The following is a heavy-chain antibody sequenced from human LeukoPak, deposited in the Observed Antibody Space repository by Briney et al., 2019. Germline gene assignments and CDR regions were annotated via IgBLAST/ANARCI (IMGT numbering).Heavy chain of an antibody. Sequence: ASVKVSCKAAGYTFTGYYTFWVRQAPGQGLEWMGRINPNSGGTNYAQKFQGRVTMTRDTSISTAYMELSRLRSDDTAVYYCARAGAAGSLPVDYWGQGTLVTVSS. CDR1: GYTFTGYY. V-gene: IGHV1-2*06. CDR3: ARAGAAGSLPVDY. J-gene: IGHJ4*02. D-gene: IGHD6-13*01. CDR2: INPNSGGT.